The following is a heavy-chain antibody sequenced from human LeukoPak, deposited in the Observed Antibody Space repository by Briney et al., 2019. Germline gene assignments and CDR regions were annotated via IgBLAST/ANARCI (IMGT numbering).Heavy chain of an antibody. CDR2: ISSSSSTI. CDR1: GFTFSSYS. D-gene: IGHD2-8*01. CDR3: ARGIPPMVYGVFDY. Sequence: GGSLRLSCAASGFTFSSYSMNWVRQAPGKGLEWVSYISSSSSTIYYADSVKGRFTISRDNAKNSLYLQMNSLRDEDTAVYYCARGIPPMVYGVFDYWGRGTLVTVSS. V-gene: IGHV3-48*02. J-gene: IGHJ4*02.